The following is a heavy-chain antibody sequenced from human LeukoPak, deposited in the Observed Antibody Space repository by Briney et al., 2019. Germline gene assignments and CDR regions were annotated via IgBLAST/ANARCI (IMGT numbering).Heavy chain of an antibody. CDR1: GFTFSSYE. J-gene: IGHJ6*02. CDR3: ARDRGYSPDV. CDR2: INSGGSST. D-gene: IGHD5-18*01. Sequence: PGGSLRLSCAASGFTFSSYEMNWVRQARGTGLVWVSHINSGGSSTSYADSVKGRFTISRDNAKNTLYLQMNSLRAEDTAVYYCARDRGYSPDVWGQGTTVTVSS. V-gene: IGHV3-74*01.